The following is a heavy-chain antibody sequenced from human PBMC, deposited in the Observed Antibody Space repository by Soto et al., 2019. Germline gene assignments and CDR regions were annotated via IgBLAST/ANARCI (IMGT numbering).Heavy chain of an antibody. J-gene: IGHJ4*02. CDR3: ATQWLPPHYYFDY. Sequence: SETLSLTCTVSGGSISSYYCSWIRQPPGKGLEWIGYIYYSGSTNYNPSLKSRVTISVDTSKNQFSLKLSSVTAADTAVYYCATQWLPPHYYFDYRGQRTLVTVSS. CDR1: GGSISSYY. D-gene: IGHD6-19*01. CDR2: IYYSGST. V-gene: IGHV4-59*01.